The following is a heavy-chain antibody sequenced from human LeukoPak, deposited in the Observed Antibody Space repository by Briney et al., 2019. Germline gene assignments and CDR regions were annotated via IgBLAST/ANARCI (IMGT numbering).Heavy chain of an antibody. V-gene: IGHV4-4*07. D-gene: IGHD5-24*01. J-gene: IGHJ4*02. Sequence: SETLSLTCTVSGGSISSYYWSWIRQPAGKGLEWIGRIYTSGSTNYNPSLKSRVTMSVDTSKNQFSLKLSSVTAAETAVYYCAGLGRDGYNWYFDYWGQGTLVTVSS. CDR3: AGLGRDGYNWYFDY. CDR2: IYTSGST. CDR1: GGSISSYY.